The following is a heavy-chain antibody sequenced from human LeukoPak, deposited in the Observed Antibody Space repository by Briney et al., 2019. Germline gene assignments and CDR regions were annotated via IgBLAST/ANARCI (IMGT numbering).Heavy chain of an antibody. V-gene: IGHV5-51*01. Sequence: ESLKISCMGSGYSFTSYWIGWVRQMPGKGLEWMGIIYPGDSDTRYSPSFQGQVTISADKSISTAYLQWSSLKASDTAMYHCARQRDYVDIDYWGQGTLVTVSS. CDR1: GYSFTSYW. CDR2: IYPGDSDT. D-gene: IGHD4-17*01. J-gene: IGHJ4*02. CDR3: ARQRDYVDIDY.